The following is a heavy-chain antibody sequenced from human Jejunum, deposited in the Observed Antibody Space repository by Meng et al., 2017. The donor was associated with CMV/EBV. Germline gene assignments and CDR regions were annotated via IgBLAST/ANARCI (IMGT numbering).Heavy chain of an antibody. Sequence: CAASGFTFNRHAMHWVRQAPGKGLEWVAVTLYDGSNNYYADSVKGRFTISRDNSKNTLYLQMNSLRVEDTAMYYCARDLGDYGTYWGQGTLVTVSS. D-gene: IGHD4-17*01. CDR1: GFTFNRHA. V-gene: IGHV3-30*04. J-gene: IGHJ4*02. CDR3: ARDLGDYGTY. CDR2: TLYDGSNN.